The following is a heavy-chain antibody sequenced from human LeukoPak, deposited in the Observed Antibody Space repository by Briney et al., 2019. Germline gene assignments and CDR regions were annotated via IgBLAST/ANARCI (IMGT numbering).Heavy chain of an antibody. CDR3: AKDRPNYYGTNGHYYRRDGDC. Sequence: AGGSLRLSCAASGFTFSSYWMSWVRQAPGKGLEWVANIKQDGSEKYYVDSVKGRFTISRDNSRNTLYLQMNSLRAEDTAVYYCAKDRPNYYGTNGHYYRRDGDCWGQGTLVTVSS. J-gene: IGHJ4*02. V-gene: IGHV3-7*03. D-gene: IGHD3-22*01. CDR2: IKQDGSEK. CDR1: GFTFSSYW.